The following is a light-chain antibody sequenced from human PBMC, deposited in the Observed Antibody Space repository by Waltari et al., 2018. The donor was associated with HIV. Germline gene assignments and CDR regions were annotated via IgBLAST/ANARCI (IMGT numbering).Light chain of an antibody. Sequence: DVVVSQSPDSLTLAVGERATLNCKSSQSLLYSSNNKTHLAWYQQKPRQPPKLLLYWASTRGSGVPDRFTGGGSGTDFTLTINSLQAEDVAVYYCQQYYLVPYTFGPGTKLEIK. V-gene: IGKV4-1*01. CDR3: QQYYLVPYT. CDR1: QSLLYSSNNKTH. CDR2: WAS. J-gene: IGKJ2*01.